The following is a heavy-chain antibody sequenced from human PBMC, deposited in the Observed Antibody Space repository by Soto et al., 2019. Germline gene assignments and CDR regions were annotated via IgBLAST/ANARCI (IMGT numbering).Heavy chain of an antibody. V-gene: IGHV1-58*01. D-gene: IGHD1-7*01. CDR3: AAVPGTNYYYYGMDV. CDR2: IVVGSGNT. J-gene: IGHJ6*02. Sequence: GASVKVSCKASGFTFTSSAVQWVRQARGQRLEWIGWIVVGSGNTNYAQKFQERVTITRDMSTSTAYMELSSLRSEDTAVYYCAAVPGTNYYYYGMDVWGQGTTVTVSS. CDR1: GFTFTSSA.